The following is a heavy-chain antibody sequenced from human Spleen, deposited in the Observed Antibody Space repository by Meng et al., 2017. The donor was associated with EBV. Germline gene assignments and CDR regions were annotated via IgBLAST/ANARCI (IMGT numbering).Heavy chain of an antibody. Sequence: QVQLHQWGAGLLKPPETLSLTCAVYGGSFSAYYWSWIRQPPGKGLEWIGEINHSGSTNYNPSLKSRVTISVDTSKNQFSLKLSSVTAADTAVYYCARRPDYYDSSGYPYPIDYWGQGTLVTVSS. CDR2: INHSGST. CDR1: GGSFSAYY. CDR3: ARRPDYYDSSGYPYPIDY. V-gene: IGHV4-34*01. D-gene: IGHD3-22*01. J-gene: IGHJ4*02.